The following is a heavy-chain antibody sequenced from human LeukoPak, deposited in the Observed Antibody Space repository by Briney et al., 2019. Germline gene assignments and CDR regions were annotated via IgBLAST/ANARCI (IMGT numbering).Heavy chain of an antibody. CDR3: ARLLLPTIFGVVINAY. CDR2: TSGSGKIT. J-gene: IGHJ4*02. V-gene: IGHV3-23*01. CDR1: GLTLGNYA. D-gene: IGHD3-3*01. Sequence: GGSLRLSCAASGLTLGNYAMSWVRQTPGKGLEWVSVTSGSGKITSHAESVKGRFTISRDNSNNAVYLQMDSLRAEDTAVYYCARLLLPTIFGVVINAYWGQGTLVTVSS.